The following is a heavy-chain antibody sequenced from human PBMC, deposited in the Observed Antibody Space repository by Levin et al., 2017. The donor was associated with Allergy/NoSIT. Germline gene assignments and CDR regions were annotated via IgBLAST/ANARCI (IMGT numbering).Heavy chain of an antibody. CDR1: GGSISSGSYS. CDR3: ARGGLWAPFDY. CDR2: IYTSGST. J-gene: IGHJ4*02. Sequence: SETLSLTCTVSGGSISSGSYSWSWIRQPAGKGLEWIGRIYTSGSTNYNPSLKSGVTISLDTSKNQFSLNLSSVTATDTAVYYCARGGLWAPFDYWGQGTLVTVSS. V-gene: IGHV4-61*02. D-gene: IGHD5-18*01.